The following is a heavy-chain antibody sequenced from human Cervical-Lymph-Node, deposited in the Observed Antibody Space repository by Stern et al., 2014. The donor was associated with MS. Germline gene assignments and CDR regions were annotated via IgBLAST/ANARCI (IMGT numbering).Heavy chain of an antibody. Sequence: VQLLQSGGGVVQPGRSLRLSCAASGFTFRTYAMHWVRQAPGKGLEWVAVISYDGSNKYYADSVKGRFTISRDNSKNTLYLQMNSLRAEDTALYYCALPTLRNFDWYDAFDIWGQGTMVTVSS. V-gene: IGHV3-30*04. D-gene: IGHD3-9*01. J-gene: IGHJ3*02. CDR2: ISYDGSNK. CDR1: GFTFRTYA. CDR3: ALPTLRNFDWYDAFDI.